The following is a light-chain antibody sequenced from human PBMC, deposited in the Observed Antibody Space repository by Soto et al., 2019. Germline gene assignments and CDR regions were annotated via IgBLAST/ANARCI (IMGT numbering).Light chain of an antibody. CDR3: SSYTSSSTLV. Sequence: QSALTQPASVSGSPGQSITISCTGTSSDVGSYNYVSWYQQHPGKAPKLMIYDVTNRPSGVSNRVSGSKSGNTASLTISGLQAEDEADYYCSSYTSSSTLVFGGGTKLTVL. CDR2: DVT. J-gene: IGLJ2*01. V-gene: IGLV2-14*03. CDR1: SSDVGSYNY.